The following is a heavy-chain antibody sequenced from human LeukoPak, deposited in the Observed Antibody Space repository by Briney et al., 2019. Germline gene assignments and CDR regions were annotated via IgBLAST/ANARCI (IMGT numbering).Heavy chain of an antibody. CDR2: IYSTGGT. CDR1: GGSITDYY. D-gene: IGHD2-2*01. V-gene: IGHV4-4*07. J-gene: IGHJ4*02. CDR3: TRGLRCSSHGCYADY. Sequence: SETLSLTCTVSGGSITDYYWSWIRQPAGEGLEWIGRIYSTGGTHYNPSFKNRVIMSVDTSRNQFSLKLTSVTAADTAVYYCTRGLRCSSHGCYADYWGQGTLVIVSS.